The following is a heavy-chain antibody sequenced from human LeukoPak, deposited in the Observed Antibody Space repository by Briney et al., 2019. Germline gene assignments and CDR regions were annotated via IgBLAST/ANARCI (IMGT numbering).Heavy chain of an antibody. D-gene: IGHD6-13*01. CDR2: INPNSGGT. Sequence: ASVKVSCKASGYTFTGYYMHWVRQAPGQGLEWMGWINPNSGGTNYAQKFQGRVTMTRDTSISTAYMELSRLRSGDTAVYYCARAYSAGSKIDYWGQGTLVTVSS. V-gene: IGHV1-2*02. J-gene: IGHJ4*02. CDR1: GYTFTGYY. CDR3: ARAYSAGSKIDY.